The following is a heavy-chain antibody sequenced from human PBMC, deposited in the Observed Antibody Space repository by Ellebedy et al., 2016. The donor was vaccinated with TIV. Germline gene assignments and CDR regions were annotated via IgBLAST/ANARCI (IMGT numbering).Heavy chain of an antibody. V-gene: IGHV1-18*01. CDR2: ITPYNENV. CDR1: AYNFRTYG. CDR3: ARYDLWTGLTGNFYFYYMDV. J-gene: IGHJ6*03. D-gene: IGHD3-3*01. Sequence: ASVKVSXKAFAYNFRTYGISWVRQAPGRGLEWMGWITPYNENVHYAQRFEGRVTMTADASAGIAYMDLTSLTSDDTAVYYCARYDLWTGLTGNFYFYYMDVWGNGSTVTVSS.